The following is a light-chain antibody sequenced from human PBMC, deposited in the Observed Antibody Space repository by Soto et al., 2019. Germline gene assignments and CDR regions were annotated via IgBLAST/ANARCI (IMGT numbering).Light chain of an antibody. CDR2: GAS. J-gene: IGKJ1*01. CDR1: ESISNN. CDR3: QQYNNWPWT. V-gene: IGKV3-15*01. Sequence: EILMTQSPATLSVSPVGRSTLSCKSSESISNNLAWYQHRPGQAPRFLIYGASTRATGIPARFSGSGSGTEFTLTISSLQSEDFAIYYCQQYNNWPWTFGQGTKVDIK.